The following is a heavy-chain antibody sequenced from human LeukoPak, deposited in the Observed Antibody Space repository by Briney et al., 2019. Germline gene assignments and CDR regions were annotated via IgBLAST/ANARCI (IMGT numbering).Heavy chain of an antibody. V-gene: IGHV3-23*01. Sequence: GGSLRLSCAASGLTFSSYAVSWVRQAPGKGLEWVSTISASGGSTYYADSVKGRFTISRDNSKNTVYLQMNSLRAEDTAVYYCAKSYSGSRGAFDIWGQGTMVTVSS. J-gene: IGHJ3*02. CDR2: ISASGGST. D-gene: IGHD1-26*01. CDR1: GLTFSSYA. CDR3: AKSYSGSRGAFDI.